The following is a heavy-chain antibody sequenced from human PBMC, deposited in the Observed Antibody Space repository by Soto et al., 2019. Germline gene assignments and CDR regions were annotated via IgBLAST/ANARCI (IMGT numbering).Heavy chain of an antibody. D-gene: IGHD3-9*01. Sequence: ASVKVSCKVSGYTLTELSMHWVRQAPGKGLEWMGGFDPEDGETIYAQKFQGRVTMTEDTSTDTAYMELSSLRSEDTAVYYCATDRPYYDILTGYYNLIYWGQGTLVTVSS. CDR1: GYTLTELS. CDR3: ATDRPYYDILTGYYNLIY. V-gene: IGHV1-24*01. CDR2: FDPEDGET. J-gene: IGHJ4*02.